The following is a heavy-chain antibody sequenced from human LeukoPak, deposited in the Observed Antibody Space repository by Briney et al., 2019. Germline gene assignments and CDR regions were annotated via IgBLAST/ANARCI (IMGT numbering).Heavy chain of an antibody. CDR3: ARRVTGYFFDY. Sequence: SETLSLTCTVSGGSISSSSYYSGWIRQPPGKGLEWIGSIYYSGSTYYNPSLKSRVTISVDTSKNQFSLKLSSVTAADTAVYYCARRVTGYFFDYWGQGTLVTVSS. V-gene: IGHV4-39*07. CDR1: GGSISSSSYY. J-gene: IGHJ4*02. D-gene: IGHD1-14*01. CDR2: IYYSGST.